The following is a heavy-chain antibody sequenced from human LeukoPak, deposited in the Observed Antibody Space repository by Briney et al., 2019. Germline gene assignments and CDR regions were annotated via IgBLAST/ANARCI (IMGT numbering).Heavy chain of an antibody. V-gene: IGHV4-61*02. J-gene: IGHJ4*02. CDR2: IYTSGST. CDR1: GGSISSGSYY. Sequence: PSQTLSLTCTVSGGSISSGSYYWSWIRQPAGKGLEWIGRIYTSGSTNYNPSLKSRVTISVDTSKNQFSLKLSSVTAADTAVYYCARGYGLQWLVLYYFDYWGQGTLVTVSS. CDR3: ARGYGLQWLVLYYFDY. D-gene: IGHD6-19*01.